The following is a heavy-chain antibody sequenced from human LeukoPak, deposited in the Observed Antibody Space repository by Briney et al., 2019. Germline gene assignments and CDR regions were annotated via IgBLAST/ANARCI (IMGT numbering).Heavy chain of an antibody. Sequence: ASVKPSCKASGYTFTTYYMHWVRQAPGQGLEWMGIINPGGGSTTYAQKFQGRVTMTRDTSTSTVYMELSSLRSEDTAVYYCARDYGDYVNWFDPWGQGTLVTVSS. D-gene: IGHD4-17*01. CDR1: GYTFTTYY. CDR2: INPGGGST. J-gene: IGHJ5*02. V-gene: IGHV1-46*01. CDR3: ARDYGDYVNWFDP.